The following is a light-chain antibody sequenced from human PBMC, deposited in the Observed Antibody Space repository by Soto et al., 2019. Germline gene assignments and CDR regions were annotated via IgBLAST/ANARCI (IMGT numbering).Light chain of an antibody. V-gene: IGKV3-15*01. CDR1: QSVSYY. Sequence: EILMTQSPATLSVSPGERVTFSCRASQSVSYYLAWYQQKPGQAPRLLIYDASTRATGVPVRFSGSGSGTEFTLTTSSLQSEDFGVYYGQQNKDWPGTFGQGTKVEIK. CDR3: QQNKDWPGT. J-gene: IGKJ1*01. CDR2: DAS.